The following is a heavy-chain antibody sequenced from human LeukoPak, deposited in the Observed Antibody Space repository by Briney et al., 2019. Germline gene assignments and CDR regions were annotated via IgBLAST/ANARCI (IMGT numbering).Heavy chain of an antibody. CDR3: ARDLAMVHFDY. CDR1: GFTFRSYS. Sequence: GGSLRLSCEASGFTFRSYSMNWVRQAPGKGLEWVSFINSDSSSIYYADSVRGRSTISRDNAKNSLYLQMNSLRGEDTAVYYCARDLAMVHFDYWGQGTLVTVSS. V-gene: IGHV3-21*06. J-gene: IGHJ4*02. CDR2: INSDSSSI. D-gene: IGHD5-18*01.